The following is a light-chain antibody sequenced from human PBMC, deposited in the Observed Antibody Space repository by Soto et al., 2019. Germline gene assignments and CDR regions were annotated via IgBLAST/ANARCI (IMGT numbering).Light chain of an antibody. CDR2: DAS. V-gene: IGKV3-11*01. J-gene: IGKJ5*01. CDR3: QQHRNCPPIT. Sequence: DIVLTQSPATLSLSPGDIATLSCRASQRVDSYLAWYQQKPGQAPRLLIYDASNWATGIPARFRGSGSGTDFTLTISILEPEAFAVYYCQQHRNCPPITFGQGTRLEIK. CDR1: QRVDSY.